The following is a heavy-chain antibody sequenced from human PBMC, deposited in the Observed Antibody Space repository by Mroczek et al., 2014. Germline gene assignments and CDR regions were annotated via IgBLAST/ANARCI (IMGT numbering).Heavy chain of an antibody. Sequence: QVTLKESGPVLVKPTETLTLTCTVSGFSLSNTRMGVSWIRQPPGKALEWLAHIFSNDEKSYSTSLKNRLSISKDTSKSQVVLNMTNMDPVDTATYYCARIRSYYYDSSGYYDSYAFDIWGQGTMVTVSS. CDR1: GFSLSNTRMG. V-gene: IGHV2-26*01. D-gene: IGHD3-22*01. CDR2: IFSNDEK. J-gene: IGHJ3*02. CDR3: ARIRSYYYDSSGYYDSYAFDI.